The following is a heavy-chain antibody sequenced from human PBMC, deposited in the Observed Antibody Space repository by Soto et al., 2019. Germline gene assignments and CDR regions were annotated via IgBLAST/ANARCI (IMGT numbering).Heavy chain of an antibody. V-gene: IGHV3-23*01. D-gene: IGHD3-10*01. Sequence: EVQLLESGGGLVQPGGSLRLSCLVSGFTFSSYAMSWVRQAPGKGLEWVLGISGSGGSTYYADCVKGRFTIPRDNSKNTLNLQMKSRRAEDTAVYYCAKAVSYYYGSGSYYGSWGQGTLVTVSS. CDR3: AKAVSYYYGSGSYYGS. J-gene: IGHJ4*02. CDR2: ISGSGGST. CDR1: GFTFSSYA.